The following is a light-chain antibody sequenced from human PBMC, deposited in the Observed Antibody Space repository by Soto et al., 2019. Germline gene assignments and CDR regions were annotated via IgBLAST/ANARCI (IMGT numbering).Light chain of an antibody. CDR1: ESLSPHS. Sequence: MVLKQSPGTLYLSPGETATLSCRASESLSPHSIAWYQQKPGQAPRLVIYGPSGRATGIPDRISGSGSGTDFTLTISGLEPEDFAMYFCQQFQSSLRTFGQGTKVEV. CDR2: GPS. J-gene: IGKJ1*01. CDR3: QQFQSSLRT. V-gene: IGKV3-20*01.